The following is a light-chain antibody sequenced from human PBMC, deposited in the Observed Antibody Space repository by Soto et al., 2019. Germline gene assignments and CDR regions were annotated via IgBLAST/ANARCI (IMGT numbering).Light chain of an antibody. Sequence: EIVMTQSPVTLSVSPGEGATLSCRASQSISSNLAWYQQKPGQAPRLLIYSASTRATGIPARFSGSGSGTEFTLTISSLQAEDVAVYYCQQYESTPPTFGQGTKLEIK. J-gene: IGKJ2*01. CDR1: QSISSN. CDR3: QQYESTPPT. V-gene: IGKV3-15*01. CDR2: SAS.